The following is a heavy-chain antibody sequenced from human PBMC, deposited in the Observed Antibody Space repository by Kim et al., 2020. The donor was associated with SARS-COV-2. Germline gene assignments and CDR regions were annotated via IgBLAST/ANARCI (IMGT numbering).Heavy chain of an antibody. Sequence: GGSLRLSCTASGFTFGDYTMSWVRQAPGKGLEWVGFIRSNTFGGTTEYAASVKGRFTISRDDSKSIAYLQINSLKTEDTAVYYCTRKGLSRDDAFDIWGQGTMVTVSS. D-gene: IGHD3-3*02. CDR1: GFTFGDYT. V-gene: IGHV3-49*04. J-gene: IGHJ3*02. CDR3: TRKGLSRDDAFDI. CDR2: IRSNTFGGTT.